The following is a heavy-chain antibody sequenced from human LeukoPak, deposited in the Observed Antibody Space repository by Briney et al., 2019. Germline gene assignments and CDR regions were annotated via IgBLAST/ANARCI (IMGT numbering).Heavy chain of an antibody. CDR2: INPNSGGT. D-gene: IGHD1-26*01. V-gene: IGHV1-2*02. J-gene: IGHJ3*02. CDR1: GYTFTGYY. CDR3: ARDGRKKAGAGKGYSGSSGSFDI. Sequence: ASVKVSCKASGYTFTGYYMHWVRQAPGQGLEWMGWINPNSGGTNYAQKFQGRVTMTRDTSISTAYMELSRLRSDDTAVYYCARDGRKKAGAGKGYSGSSGSFDIWGQGTMVTVSS.